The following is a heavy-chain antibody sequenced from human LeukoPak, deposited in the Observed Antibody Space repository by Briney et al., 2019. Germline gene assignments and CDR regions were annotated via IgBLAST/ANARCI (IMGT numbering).Heavy chain of an antibody. D-gene: IGHD3-22*01. J-gene: IGHJ4*02. CDR2: INPNSGGT. CDR3: ARVPESWDSSGYYYEASFDY. CDR1: GYTFTGYY. V-gene: IGHV1-2*06. Sequence: ASVKVSCKASGYTFTGYYMHWVRQAPGQGLEWMGRINPNSGGTNYAQKFQGRVTMTRDTSISTAYMELSRLRSDDTAVHYCARVPESWDSSGYYYEASFDYWGQGTLVTVSS.